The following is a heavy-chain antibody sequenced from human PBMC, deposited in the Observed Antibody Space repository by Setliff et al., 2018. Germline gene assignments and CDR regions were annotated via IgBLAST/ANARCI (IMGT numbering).Heavy chain of an antibody. V-gene: IGHV4-39*01. J-gene: IGHJ5*02. D-gene: IGHD3-10*01. CDR2: IFYTGST. CDR3: ARVLVLGYNWFDP. CDR1: NGSISSGNYF. Sequence: SETLSLTCTASNGSISSGNYFWGWIRQPPGKGLEWMGSIFYTGSTYYSPSLKSRVTISIDTSKNQFSLKVNSVTAADTAVYFCARVLVLGYNWFDPWGQGTLVTVSS.